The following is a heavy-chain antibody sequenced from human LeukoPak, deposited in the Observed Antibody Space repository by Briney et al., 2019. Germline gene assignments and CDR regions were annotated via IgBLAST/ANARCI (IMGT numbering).Heavy chain of an antibody. J-gene: IGHJ3*02. CDR2: ISGPAGSW. CDR3: AKCSYTYGNDAYDI. Sequence: PGGPLRLSCAASGFTFSSYAMSWVRQAPGKGLEWVSAISGPAGSWDYADSVKGRFTISRDNSKNTLYMEMNSLRAEDTAVYYCAKCSYTYGNDAYDIWGQGTMVTVSS. D-gene: IGHD5-18*01. V-gene: IGHV3-23*01. CDR1: GFTFSSYA.